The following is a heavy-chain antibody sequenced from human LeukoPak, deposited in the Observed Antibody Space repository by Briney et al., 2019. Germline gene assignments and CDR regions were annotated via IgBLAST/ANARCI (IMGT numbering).Heavy chain of an antibody. CDR1: GFTFNTYT. Sequence: SGGSLRLSCAASGFTFNTYTMNWVRQAPGKGLEWVSSISSGTSYIYYADSVKGRFTISRDNAKNSLYLQVNSLRAEDTAVYYCARDPTSSWETAFDIWGQGTMVTVSS. CDR2: ISSGTSYI. J-gene: IGHJ3*02. V-gene: IGHV3-21*01. CDR3: ARDPTSSWETAFDI. D-gene: IGHD1-26*01.